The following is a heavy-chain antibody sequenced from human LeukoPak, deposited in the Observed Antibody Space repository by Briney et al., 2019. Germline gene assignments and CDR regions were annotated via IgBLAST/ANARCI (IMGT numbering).Heavy chain of an antibody. CDR2: IRAYNGNT. V-gene: IGHV1-18*01. J-gene: IGHJ4*02. D-gene: IGHD5-12*01. Sequence: ASVKVSCKASGYTFTSYGISWVRQAPGQGLEWMGWIRAYNGNTNYAQKLQGRVTMTTDTSTSTAYMELRSLRSDDTAVYYCARGPRGGYRINTFDYWGQGTLVTVSS. CDR3: ARGPRGGYRINTFDY. CDR1: GYTFTSYG.